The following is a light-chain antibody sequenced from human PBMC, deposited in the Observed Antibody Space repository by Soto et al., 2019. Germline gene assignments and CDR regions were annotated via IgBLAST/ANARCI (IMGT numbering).Light chain of an antibody. J-gene: IGKJ1*01. Sequence: EIVLTQSPGTLYLSPGERTTLSCRASQSVSSNYLAWFQQKPGQAPRLLIYGASSRATGIPDRFSGSGSGTDFTLTISRLEPEDFAVYYCQQYGSSPRTFGQGAKVEV. V-gene: IGKV3-20*01. CDR1: QSVSSNY. CDR2: GAS. CDR3: QQYGSSPRT.